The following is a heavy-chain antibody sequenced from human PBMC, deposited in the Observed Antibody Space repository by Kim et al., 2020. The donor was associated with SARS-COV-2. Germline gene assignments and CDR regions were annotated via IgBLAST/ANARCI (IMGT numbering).Heavy chain of an antibody. Sequence: AYAVSVKSRITINPDTSKNQFSLQLNSVTPEDTAVYFCARVVSQLSYFDYWGQGTLVTVSS. CDR3: ARVVSQLSYFDY. D-gene: IGHD3-16*02. V-gene: IGHV6-1*01. J-gene: IGHJ4*02.